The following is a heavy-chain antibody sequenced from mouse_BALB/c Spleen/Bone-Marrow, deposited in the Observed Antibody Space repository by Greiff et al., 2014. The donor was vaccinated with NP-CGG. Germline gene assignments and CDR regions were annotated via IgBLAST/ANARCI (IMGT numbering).Heavy chain of an antibody. CDR3: ARDLYYDYDVGAMDY. J-gene: IGHJ4*01. Sequence: QVPLKESGPGLGESSQSLSISCTVSGFSLISYGVHWIRQRPGKGLGWLGVIWPGGSTNYNSALMSRLSISKDNSKSQVFLKMNGLQSDDTAMYYCARDLYYDYDVGAMDYWGQGTSVTVSS. D-gene: IGHD2-4*01. CDR2: IWPGGST. V-gene: IGHV2-9*02. CDR1: GFSLISYG.